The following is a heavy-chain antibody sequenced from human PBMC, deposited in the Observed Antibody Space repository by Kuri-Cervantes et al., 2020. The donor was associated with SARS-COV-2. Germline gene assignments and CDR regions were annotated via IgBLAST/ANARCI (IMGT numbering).Heavy chain of an antibody. V-gene: IGHV3-21*01. CDR2: ITRSSVYI. CDR3: ARSPGDGDYDPFDY. CDR1: GFTFSSYA. J-gene: IGHJ4*02. D-gene: IGHD4-17*01. Sequence: GGSLRLSCAASGFTFSSYAMHWVRQAPGKGLEWVSSITRSSVYISYADSLKDRFTISRDNAKNSLYLQMNSLRAEDTAVYYCARSPGDGDYDPFDYWGQGTLVTVSS.